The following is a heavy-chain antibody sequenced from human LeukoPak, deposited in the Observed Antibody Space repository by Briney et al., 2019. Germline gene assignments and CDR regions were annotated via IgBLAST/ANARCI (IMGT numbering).Heavy chain of an antibody. D-gene: IGHD3-3*01. J-gene: IGHJ4*02. CDR3: ARSPPHFGVLITPSYYFDY. CDR2: IYYSGST. Sequence: SETLSLTCTVSGDSISSYYWSWIRQPPGKGLEWIGYIYYSGSTNYNPSLKSRVTISVDTSKNQFSLKLSSVTAADTAVYYCARSPPHFGVLITPSYYFDYWGQGTLVTVSS. V-gene: IGHV4-59*01. CDR1: GDSISSYY.